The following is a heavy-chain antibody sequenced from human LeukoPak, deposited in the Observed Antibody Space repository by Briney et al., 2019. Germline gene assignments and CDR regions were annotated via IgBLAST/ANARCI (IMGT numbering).Heavy chain of an antibody. D-gene: IGHD3-3*01. CDR2: IYYSGST. Sequence: SETLSLTCTVSGGSISSYYWSWIRQPPGKGLEWIGYIYYSGSTNYNPSLKSRVTISVDTSKNQFSLKLSSVTAADTAVYYCARGYYDFWSGWLDAFDIWGQGTMVTVSS. J-gene: IGHJ3*02. V-gene: IGHV4-59*01. CDR3: ARGYYDFWSGWLDAFDI. CDR1: GGSISSYY.